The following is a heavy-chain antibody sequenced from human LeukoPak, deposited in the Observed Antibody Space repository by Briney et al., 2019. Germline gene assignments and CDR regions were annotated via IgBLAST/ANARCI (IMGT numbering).Heavy chain of an antibody. CDR2: ISYDGSNK. Sequence: GRSLRLSCAASGFTFSSYGTHWVRQAPGKGLEWVAVISYDGSNKYYADSVKGRFTISRDNSKNTLYLQMNSLRAEDTAVYYCARDVESFDYWGQGTLVTVSS. CDR3: ARDVESFDY. J-gene: IGHJ4*02. CDR1: GFTFSSYG. V-gene: IGHV3-30*03.